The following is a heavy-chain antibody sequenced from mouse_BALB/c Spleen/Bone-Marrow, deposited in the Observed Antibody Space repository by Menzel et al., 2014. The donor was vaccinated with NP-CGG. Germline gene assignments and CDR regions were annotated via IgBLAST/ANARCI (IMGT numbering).Heavy chain of an antibody. J-gene: IGHJ3*01. CDR1: GFTFSNYW. Sequence: EVMLVESGGGLVQPGGSMKLSCVASGFTFSNYWMNWVPQSPEKGLEWVAEIRLKSNNYATHYAESVKGRFTISRDDSKSSVYLQMNNLRAEDTGIYYCTTGFAYWGQGTLVTVSA. V-gene: IGHV6-6*02. CDR2: IRLKSNNYAT. CDR3: TTGFAY. D-gene: IGHD4-1*01.